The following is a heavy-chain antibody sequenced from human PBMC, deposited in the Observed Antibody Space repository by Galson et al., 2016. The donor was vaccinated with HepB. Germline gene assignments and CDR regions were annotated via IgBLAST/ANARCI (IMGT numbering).Heavy chain of an antibody. CDR1: GGSFSRSNW. Sequence: SETLSLTCAVSGGSFSRSNWWSWVRQPPGKGLEWIGEIYHSGSTNYNPSLKSRVTISVDKSKNQFSLKLSSVTAADTAVYFCARVGYYYGSGSYYILGAFDYWGQGTLVIVSS. J-gene: IGHJ4*02. V-gene: IGHV4-4*02. D-gene: IGHD3-10*01. CDR3: ARVGYYYGSGSYYILGAFDY. CDR2: IYHSGST.